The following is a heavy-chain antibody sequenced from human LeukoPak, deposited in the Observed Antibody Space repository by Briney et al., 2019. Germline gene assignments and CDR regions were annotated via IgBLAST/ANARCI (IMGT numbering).Heavy chain of an antibody. Sequence: GGSLRLSCAASGFTFSSYAMDWVRQAPSKGLEWVANIKQDGSETHYVDSVKGRFTISRDNARNSLYLQMDGLRAEDTAVYYCATQGIRLGESSSLYRFADYWGQGTLITVSS. CDR2: IKQDGSET. CDR3: ATQGIRLGESSSLYRFADY. D-gene: IGHD3-16*02. J-gene: IGHJ4*02. V-gene: IGHV3-7*03. CDR1: GFTFSSYA.